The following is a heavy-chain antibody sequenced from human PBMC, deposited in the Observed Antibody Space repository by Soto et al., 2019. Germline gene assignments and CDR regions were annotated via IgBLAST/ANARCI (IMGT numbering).Heavy chain of an antibody. D-gene: IGHD3-16*01. CDR2: IIPILGET. V-gene: IGHV1-69*02. Sequence: QVQLVQSGAEVKKPGSSVRVSCKASGTIFSSYTISWVRQAPGQGLEWMGRIIPILGETNSAQKFQGRVTLTADKSTNTAYRQLNGLRLEDTAVYYCARCLGGRMDDGGKGTTVTVSS. J-gene: IGHJ6*04. CDR1: GTIFSSYT. CDR3: ARCLGGRMDD.